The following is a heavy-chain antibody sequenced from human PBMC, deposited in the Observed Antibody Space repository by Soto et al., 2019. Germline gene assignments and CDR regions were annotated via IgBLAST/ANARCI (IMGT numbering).Heavy chain of an antibody. D-gene: IGHD3-22*01. J-gene: IGHJ3*02. CDR3: ARVGTYDSESSGDSDAFDI. CDR1: GGTFSTYG. Sequence: QVQLVQSGAEVKKPGSSVKVSCKASGGTFSTYGISWVRQAPGQGLEWMGGIVPIFATANYAQKFQGRVTITADESTSKAYMELSSLRSEDTAVYYCARVGTYDSESSGDSDAFDIWGQGTMVTVSS. CDR2: IVPIFATA. V-gene: IGHV1-69*01.